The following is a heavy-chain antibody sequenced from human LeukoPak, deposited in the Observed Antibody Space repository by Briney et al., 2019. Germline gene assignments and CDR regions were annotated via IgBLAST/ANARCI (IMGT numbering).Heavy chain of an antibody. Sequence: GGTLRLSCAASGFTFTSYSMSWVHQAPGKGLEWVSVISGNGGDTFYADSVKGRFTISRDNSKNTLYLQMNSLRADDTAVYYCAKSHHVTAIDYWGQGTLVTVS. D-gene: IGHD2-21*02. V-gene: IGHV3-23*01. CDR1: GFTFTSYS. CDR2: ISGNGGDT. CDR3: AKSHHVTAIDY. J-gene: IGHJ4*02.